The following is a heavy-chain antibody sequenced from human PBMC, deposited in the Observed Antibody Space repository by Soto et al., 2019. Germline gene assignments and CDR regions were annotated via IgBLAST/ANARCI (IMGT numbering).Heavy chain of an antibody. V-gene: IGHV4-38-2*01. CDR2: IFHGGTT. D-gene: IGHD3-22*01. CDR1: RYSISSGYY. Sequence: VSRYSISSGYYWGWIRQPPGKGLEWIGSIFHGGTTYYNPSLKSRLTISVDTSKNQFSLTLSSVTAADTAVYYCARHADSSSYYYPFDYWGQGSLVTVSS. J-gene: IGHJ4*02. CDR3: ARHADSSSYYYPFDY.